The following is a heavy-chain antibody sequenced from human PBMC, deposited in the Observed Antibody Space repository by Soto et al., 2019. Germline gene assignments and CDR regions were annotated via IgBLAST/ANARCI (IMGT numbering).Heavy chain of an antibody. CDR2: VYDNGRP. J-gene: IGHJ4*02. D-gene: IGHD3-9*01. CDR1: CGSISVYY. V-gene: IGHV4-59*01. CDR3: ARGVGSSPPRY. Sequence: PSETLSVTCTISCGSISVYYWSWIRQSPRQGLEWIGYVYDNGRPYYSPSLKSRVTISADTSKNQISLKLTSATAADTAVYYCARGVGSSPPRYWGRGTLVTVSS.